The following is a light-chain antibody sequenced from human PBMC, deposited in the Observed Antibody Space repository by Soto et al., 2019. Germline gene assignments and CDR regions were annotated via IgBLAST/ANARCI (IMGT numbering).Light chain of an antibody. J-gene: IGKJ1*01. CDR3: QQYNSYPWT. Sequence: DIQMTQSPYTLSASVGDRVTITCRASQSLSSYLAWYQQKPGKAPNLLINDASNLESGVPSRFSGSGSGTEFTLTISSLQPDDFATYYCQQYNSYPWTFGLGTRVEIK. CDR2: DAS. CDR1: QSLSSY. V-gene: IGKV1-5*01.